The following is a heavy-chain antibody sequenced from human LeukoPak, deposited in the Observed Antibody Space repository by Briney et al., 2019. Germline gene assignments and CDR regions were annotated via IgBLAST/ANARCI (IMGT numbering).Heavy chain of an antibody. J-gene: IGHJ3*02. V-gene: IGHV1-2*02. D-gene: IGHD6-13*01. CDR2: INPNSGGT. Sequence: ASVTVSCKASGYTFTGYYMHWVRQAPGQGLEWMGWINPNSGGTNYAQKFQGRVTMTRDTSISTAYMELSRLRSDDTAVYYCARIAAAGIRSDAFDIWGQGTMVTVSS. CDR1: GYTFTGYY. CDR3: ARIAAAGIRSDAFDI.